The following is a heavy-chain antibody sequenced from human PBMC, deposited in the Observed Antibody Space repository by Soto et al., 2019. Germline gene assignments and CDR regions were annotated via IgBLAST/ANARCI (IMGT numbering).Heavy chain of an antibody. CDR3: ARESLGTVFWSGHYYMDV. V-gene: IGHV3-7*01. CDR2: IKQDGSEK. Sequence: GGSLRLSCAASGFTFSSYWMSWVRQAPGKGLEWVANIKQDGSEKYYVDSVKGRFTISRDNAKNSLYLQMNSLRAEDTAVYYCARESLGTVFWSGHYYMDVWGKGTTVTVSS. J-gene: IGHJ6*03. CDR1: GFTFSSYW. D-gene: IGHD3-3*01.